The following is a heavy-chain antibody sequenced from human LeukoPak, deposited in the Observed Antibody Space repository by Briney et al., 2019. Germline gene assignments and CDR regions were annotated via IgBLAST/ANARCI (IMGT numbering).Heavy chain of an antibody. V-gene: IGHV1-69*05. D-gene: IGHD6-13*01. CDR2: IIPIFGTA. CDR3: ASVLCSSSFEDY. J-gene: IGHJ4*02. CDR1: GGTFSSYA. Sequence: GASVKVSCKASGGTFSSYAISWVRQAPGQGLEWMGRIIPIFGTANYAQKFQGRVTITTDESTSTAYMELSSLRSEDTAVYYCASVLCSSSFEDYWGQGTLVTVSS.